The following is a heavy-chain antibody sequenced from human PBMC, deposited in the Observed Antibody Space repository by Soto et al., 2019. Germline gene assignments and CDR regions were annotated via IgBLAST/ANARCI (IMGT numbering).Heavy chain of an antibody. CDR3: ARGDLYYYDSSGYYEFGGLAYYYYGMDV. J-gene: IGHJ6*02. CDR2: IYSGGST. D-gene: IGHD3-22*01. Sequence: GGSLRLSCAASGFTFSSNYMSWVRQAPGKGLEWVSVIYSGGSTYYADTVKGRFTISRDNTKNTLYLQMNSLRAEDTAVYYCARGDLYYYDSSGYYEFGGLAYYYYGMDVWGQGTTVTVSS. V-gene: IGHV3-53*01. CDR1: GFTFSSNY.